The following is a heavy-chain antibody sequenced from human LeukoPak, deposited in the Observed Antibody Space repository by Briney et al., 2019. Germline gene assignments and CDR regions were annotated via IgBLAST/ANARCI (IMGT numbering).Heavy chain of an antibody. CDR1: GFTFSSYA. J-gene: IGHJ6*02. CDR2: IRSKAYGGTT. CDR3: TRVRGTSPHYYYYYAMDV. D-gene: IGHD1-26*01. V-gene: IGHV3-49*04. Sequence: GGSLRLSCAASGFTFSSYAMSWVRQAPGKGLEWVGFIRSKAYGGTTEYAASVKGRFTISRDDSKSIAYLQMNSLKTEDTAVYYCTRVRGTSPHYYYYYAMDVWGQGTTVTVSS.